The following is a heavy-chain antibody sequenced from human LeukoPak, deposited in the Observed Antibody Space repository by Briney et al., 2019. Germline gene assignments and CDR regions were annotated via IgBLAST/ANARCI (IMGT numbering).Heavy chain of an antibody. Sequence: GASVKVSCKASGGTFSSYAISWVRQAPGQGLEWMGRIIPIFGIANYAQKFQGRVTITADKSTSTAYMELSSLRSEDTAVYYCAVGRRGYSYGPFDYWGQGTLVTVSS. CDR2: IIPIFGIA. J-gene: IGHJ4*02. D-gene: IGHD5-18*01. CDR3: AVGRRGYSYGPFDY. V-gene: IGHV1-69*04. CDR1: GGTFSSYA.